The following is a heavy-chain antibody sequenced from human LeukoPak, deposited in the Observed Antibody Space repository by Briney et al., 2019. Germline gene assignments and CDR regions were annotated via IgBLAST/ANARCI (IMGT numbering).Heavy chain of an antibody. CDR3: ARDRGVVATTTTRFDY. V-gene: IGHV4-59*12. D-gene: IGHD1-26*01. Sequence: SETLSLTCTVSGGSISSYYWSWIRQPPGKGLEWIGYIYYSGSTNYNPSLKSRVTMSVDTSKNQFSLKLTSVTAADTAVYYCARDRGVVATTTTRFDYWGQGTLVTVSS. CDR2: IYYSGST. J-gene: IGHJ4*02. CDR1: GGSISSYY.